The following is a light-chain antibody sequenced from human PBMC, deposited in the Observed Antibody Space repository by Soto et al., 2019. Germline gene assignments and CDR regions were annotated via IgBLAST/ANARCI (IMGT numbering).Light chain of an antibody. J-gene: IGLJ3*02. Sequence: QSALTQPASVSGSPGQSITISCTGTSSDVGSQNLVSWYRQHPGKAPQVLIYEDTKRPSGVSFRFSASKSGKTASLTISGLQAEDEADYHCCSYAGNRTFVFGGGTKLTVL. CDR3: CSYAGNRTFV. CDR2: EDT. V-gene: IGLV2-23*02. CDR1: SSDVGSQNL.